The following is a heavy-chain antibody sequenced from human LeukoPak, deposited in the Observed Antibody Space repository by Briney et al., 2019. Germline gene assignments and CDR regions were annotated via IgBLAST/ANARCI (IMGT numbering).Heavy chain of an antibody. CDR2: IKQDGSEK. CDR3: QGYDFWSGYGAFDI. J-gene: IGHJ3*02. Sequence: GGSLRLSCAASGFTFSSYWMSWVRQAPGKGLEWVANIKQDGSEKYYVDSVKGRFTISRDNAKNSLYLQMNSLRAEDTAVYYCQGYDFWSGYGAFDIWGQGTMVTVSS. CDR1: GFTFSSYW. D-gene: IGHD3-3*01. V-gene: IGHV3-7*01.